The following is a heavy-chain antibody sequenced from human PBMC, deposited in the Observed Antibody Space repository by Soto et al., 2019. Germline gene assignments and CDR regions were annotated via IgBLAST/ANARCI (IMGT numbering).Heavy chain of an antibody. Sequence: GFGPTLVNPTQTLTLTCTFSGFSLSTSGVGVGWSRQPAGKALEWLALIYWDDDKRYSPSLKSRLTITKDTSKNQVVLTMTNMDPVDTATYYCAYTLFGIYDSSANWFDPWGQGTLVTVS. CDR2: IYWDDDK. V-gene: IGHV2-5*02. D-gene: IGHD3-22*01. CDR3: AYTLFGIYDSSANWFDP. CDR1: GFSLSTSGVG. J-gene: IGHJ5*02.